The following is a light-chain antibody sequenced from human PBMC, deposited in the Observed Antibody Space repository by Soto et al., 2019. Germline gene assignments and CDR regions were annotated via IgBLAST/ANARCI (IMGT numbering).Light chain of an antibody. CDR3: QQYNNWVGT. V-gene: IGKV3D-15*01. J-gene: IGKJ4*01. Sequence: IVMTQSPATLSVSPGESATLSRRASQSINRDLAWYEQKHGQTPRRVIYGASTWGTGVPPRFTGSGSGTEFTLTISKLQSEDFALYYCQQYNNWVGTFGGGTKVDIK. CDR2: GAS. CDR1: QSINRD.